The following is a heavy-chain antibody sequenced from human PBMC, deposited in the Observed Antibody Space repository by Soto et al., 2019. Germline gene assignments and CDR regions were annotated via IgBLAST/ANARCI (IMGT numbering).Heavy chain of an antibody. V-gene: IGHV4-34*01. CDR3: ATGYCTNGVCDTRTLSGMDV. J-gene: IGHJ6*02. CDR2: INHSGST. CDR1: GGPFSGSD. D-gene: IGHD2-8*01. Sequence: PSETLSLTCAVYGGPFSGSDWSWIRQPPGKGLEWIGEINHSGSTTHNPSLKSRVTILVDTSKNKFSLKLSSVAAADTAVYYCATGYCTNGVCDTRTLSGMDVWGQGTTVTVSS.